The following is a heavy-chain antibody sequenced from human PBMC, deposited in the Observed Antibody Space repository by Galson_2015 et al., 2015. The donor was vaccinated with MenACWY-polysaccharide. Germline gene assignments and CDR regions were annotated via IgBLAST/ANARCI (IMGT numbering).Heavy chain of an antibody. CDR3: AKDGGWRAVAGTLGEIDY. CDR2: SGTT. CDR1: GGSIGTYC. Sequence: ETLSLTCAVSGGSIGTYCWSCIRQPAGKGLQSSGTTNYNPSLKSRLTLSVDTSKNQFSLKLSSVTAADTAVYYCAKDGGWRAVAGTLGEIDYWGQGTLVTVSS. D-gene: IGHD6-19*01. J-gene: IGHJ4*02. V-gene: IGHV4-4*07.